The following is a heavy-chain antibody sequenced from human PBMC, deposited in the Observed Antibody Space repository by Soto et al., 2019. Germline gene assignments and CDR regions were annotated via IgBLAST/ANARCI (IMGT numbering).Heavy chain of an antibody. J-gene: IGHJ6*02. CDR2: ISYDGSNK. CDR3: AKVWGSGSIVVVPAAYYYYYGMDV. Sequence: QVQLVESGGGVVQPGRSLRLSCAASGFTFSSYGMHWVRQAPGKGLEWVAVISYDGSNKYYADSVKGRFTISRDNSKNTLYLQMNSLRAEDTAVYYCAKVWGSGSIVVVPAAYYYYYGMDVWGQGTTVTVSS. V-gene: IGHV3-30*18. D-gene: IGHD2-2*01. CDR1: GFTFSSYG.